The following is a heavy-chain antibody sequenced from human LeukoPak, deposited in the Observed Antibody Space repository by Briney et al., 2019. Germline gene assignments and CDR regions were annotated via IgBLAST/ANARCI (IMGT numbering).Heavy chain of an antibody. CDR1: GASISNSDDY. Sequence: SETLSLTCTVSGASISNSDDYWGWIRQPPGKGLEWIGSIYYSGSTYYNPSLKSRVTISVDTSKNQFSLKLSSVTAADTAVYYCAGTTGPTYGDYGPIYWYVDLWGRGTLVTVSS. J-gene: IGHJ2*01. D-gene: IGHD4-17*01. V-gene: IGHV4-39*01. CDR2: IYYSGST. CDR3: AGTTGPTYGDYGPIYWYVDL.